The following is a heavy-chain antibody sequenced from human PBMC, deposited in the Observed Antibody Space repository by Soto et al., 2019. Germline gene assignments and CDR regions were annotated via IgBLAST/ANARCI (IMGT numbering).Heavy chain of an antibody. CDR1: GFTFSSYA. D-gene: IGHD6-13*01. J-gene: IGHJ6*02. CDR2: ISYDGSNK. CDR3: ARAISSSWSDYYGMDV. Sequence: GGSLRLSCAASGFTFSSYAMHWVRQAPGKGLEWVAVISYDGSNKYYADSVKGRFTISRDNSKNTLYLQMNSLRAEDTAVYYCARAISSSWSDYYGMDVWGQGTTVTVSS. V-gene: IGHV3-30-3*01.